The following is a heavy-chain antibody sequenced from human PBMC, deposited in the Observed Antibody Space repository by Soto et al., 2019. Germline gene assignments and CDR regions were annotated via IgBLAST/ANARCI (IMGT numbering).Heavy chain of an antibody. CDR3: AGEGAPQYYYDAFDI. CDR1: GGSVSSGSYY. V-gene: IGHV4-61*01. Sequence: SETLSLTCTVSGGSVSSGSYYWSWIRQPPGKGLEWIGYIYYSGSTNYNPSLKSRVTISVDTSKNQFSLKLSSVTAADTAVYYCAGEGAPQYYYDAFDIWGQGTMVTVSS. J-gene: IGHJ3*02. CDR2: IYYSGST. D-gene: IGHD3-10*01.